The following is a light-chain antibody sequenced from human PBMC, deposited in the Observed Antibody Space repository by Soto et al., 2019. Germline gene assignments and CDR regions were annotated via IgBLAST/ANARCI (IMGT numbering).Light chain of an antibody. Sequence: EIVMTHSPTILSVSPRESATLSCRASQSVNSNYSAWYQQHPGQPPRLLIYGISTRATGIPARFSGSGSGTEFSLTISSLQSEDFAVYYCQQYSKWPITFGQGTRLEIK. CDR2: GIS. CDR1: QSVNSN. J-gene: IGKJ5*01. V-gene: IGKV3-15*01. CDR3: QQYSKWPIT.